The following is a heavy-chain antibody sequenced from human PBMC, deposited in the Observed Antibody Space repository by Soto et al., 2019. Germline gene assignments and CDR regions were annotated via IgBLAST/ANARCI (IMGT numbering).Heavy chain of an antibody. CDR2: ISAYNGNT. CDR3: ARVATLLWFGELSPYYFDY. CDR1: GYTFTSYG. V-gene: IGHV1-18*01. J-gene: IGHJ4*02. D-gene: IGHD3-10*01. Sequence: GASVKVSCKASGYTFTSYGISWVRQAPGQGLEWMGWISAYNGNTNYAQKLQGRVTMTTDTSTSTAYMELRSLRSDDTAVYYCARVATLLWFGELSPYYFDYWGQGTLVTVSS.